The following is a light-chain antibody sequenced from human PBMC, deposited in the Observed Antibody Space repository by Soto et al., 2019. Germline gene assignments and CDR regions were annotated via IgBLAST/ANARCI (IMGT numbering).Light chain of an antibody. V-gene: IGKV1-33*01. Sequence: DIQMTQSPSSLSASVGDRVTITCQASQDISNYLNWYQQKPGKAPKLLIYDASNLETGVPSRFSGSGSGTDFTFTISSLQPEDIATYYCQQYDSYSSGPFGQGTKV. CDR2: DAS. CDR1: QDISNY. J-gene: IGKJ1*01. CDR3: QQYDSYSSGP.